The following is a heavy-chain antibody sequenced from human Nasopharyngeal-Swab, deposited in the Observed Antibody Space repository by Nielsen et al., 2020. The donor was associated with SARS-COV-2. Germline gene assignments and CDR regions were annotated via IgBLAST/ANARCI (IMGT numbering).Heavy chain of an antibody. CDR2: TYYRSKWYN. CDR3: SRVRQQPGGGAFDI. D-gene: IGHD6-13*01. Sequence: SQTLSLTCAISGDRVSSNSAAWNWIRQSPSRGLEWLGRTYYRSKWYNDYAVSVKSRITINPDTSKNQFSLQLNSVTPEDTAVYYCSRVRQQPGGGAFDIWGQGTMVTVSS. V-gene: IGHV6-1*01. CDR1: GDRVSSNSAA. J-gene: IGHJ3*02.